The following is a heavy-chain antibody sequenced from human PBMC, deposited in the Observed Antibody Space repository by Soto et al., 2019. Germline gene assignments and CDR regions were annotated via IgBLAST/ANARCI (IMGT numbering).Heavy chain of an antibody. V-gene: IGHV3-30*18. Sequence: LRLSCAASGFTFSNHGMHWVRQAPGKGLEWVAVITCDGSKKYYADSVRGRFTISKDNSKNTLFLQMNSLRAEDTAVYYCAKSGHDYRGPPNYGLDVWGQGTKVTVSS. J-gene: IGHJ6*01. CDR1: GFTFSNHG. D-gene: IGHD4-4*01. CDR2: ITCDGSKK. CDR3: AKSGHDYRGPPNYGLDV.